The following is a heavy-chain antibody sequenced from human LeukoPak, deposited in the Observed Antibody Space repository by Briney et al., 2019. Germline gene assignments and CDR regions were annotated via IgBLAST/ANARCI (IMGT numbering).Heavy chain of an antibody. CDR1: GGSISSYY. V-gene: IGHV4-4*07. CDR3: ARANYDILTGYPLPIFDY. J-gene: IGHJ4*02. D-gene: IGHD3-9*01. Sequence: SETLSLTCTVSGGSISSYYWSWIRQPAGKGLEWIGRIYTSGSTNYNPSLKSRVTMSVDTSKNQFSLELSSVTAADTAVYYCARANYDILTGYPLPIFDYWGQGTLVTVSS. CDR2: IYTSGST.